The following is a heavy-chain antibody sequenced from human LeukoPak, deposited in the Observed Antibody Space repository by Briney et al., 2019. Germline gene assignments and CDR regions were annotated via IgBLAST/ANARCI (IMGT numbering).Heavy chain of an antibody. Sequence: GGSLRLSCAASGFTFSSYSMNWVRQAPGKGLEWVSSISSSSSYIYYADSVKGRFTISRDNAKSSLYLQMNSLRAEDTAVYYCARDIVVVPAAAPGVDYWGQGTLVTVSS. V-gene: IGHV3-21*01. CDR2: ISSSSSYI. D-gene: IGHD2-2*01. CDR1: GFTFSSYS. J-gene: IGHJ4*02. CDR3: ARDIVVVPAAAPGVDY.